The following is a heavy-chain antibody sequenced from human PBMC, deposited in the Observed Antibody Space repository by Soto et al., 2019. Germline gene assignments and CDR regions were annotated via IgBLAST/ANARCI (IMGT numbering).Heavy chain of an antibody. CDR2: IYYSGST. D-gene: IGHD3-22*01. Sequence: SETLSLTCTVSGGSVGSGSHYWSWLRQPPGKGLEWIGYIYYSGSTNYNPSLKSRVTISVDTSKNQFSLKLSSVTAADTAVYYCARGTDGDDSSGHDPWGQGTLVTVSS. V-gene: IGHV4-61*01. CDR1: GGSVGSGSHY. J-gene: IGHJ5*02. CDR3: ARGTDGDDSSGHDP.